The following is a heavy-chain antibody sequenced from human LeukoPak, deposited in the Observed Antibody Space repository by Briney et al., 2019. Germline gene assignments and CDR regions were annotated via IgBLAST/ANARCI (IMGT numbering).Heavy chain of an antibody. CDR3: ARVPRDRSGYYYFDY. J-gene: IGHJ4*02. CDR1: GFTFSSYW. Sequence: RGSLRLSCAASGFTFSSYWMHWVRQAPGKGLVWVSRINSDGCSTSYADSVKGRFTISRDNAKNTLYLQMNSLRAEDTAVYYCARVPRDRSGYYYFDYWGQGTLVTVSS. CDR2: INSDGCST. V-gene: IGHV3-74*01. D-gene: IGHD3-22*01.